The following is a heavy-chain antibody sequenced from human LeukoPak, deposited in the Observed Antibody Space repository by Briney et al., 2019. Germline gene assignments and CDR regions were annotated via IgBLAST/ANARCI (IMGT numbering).Heavy chain of an antibody. V-gene: IGHV1-69*06. D-gene: IGHD2-2*01. J-gene: IGHJ6*03. CDR2: IIPIFGTA. CDR3: ARVFGCSSTSCPGFYYYYYMDV. CDR1: GGTFSSYA. Sequence: SVKVSCKASGGTFSSYAISWVRQAPGQGLEWMGGIIPIFGTANYAQKFQGRVTITADKSTSTAYMELSSLRSEDTAVYYCARVFGCSSTSCPGFYYYYYMDVWGKGTTVTVSS.